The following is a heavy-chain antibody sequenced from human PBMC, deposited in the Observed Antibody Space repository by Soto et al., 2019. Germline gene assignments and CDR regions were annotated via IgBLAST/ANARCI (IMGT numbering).Heavy chain of an antibody. J-gene: IGHJ5*02. CDR1: GGTFSSYA. Sequence: SVKVSCKASGGTFSSYAISWVRQAPGQGLEWMGGIIPIFGTANYAQKFQGRVTITADESTSTAYMELSSLRSEDTAVYYCARGVGSGWYETGFDPWGQGTPVTVSS. CDR2: IIPIFGTA. CDR3: ARGVGSGWYETGFDP. V-gene: IGHV1-69*13. D-gene: IGHD6-19*01.